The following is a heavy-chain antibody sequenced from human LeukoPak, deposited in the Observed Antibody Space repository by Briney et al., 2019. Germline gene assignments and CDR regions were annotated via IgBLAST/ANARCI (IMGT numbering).Heavy chain of an antibody. Sequence: PSETLSLTCTVSGYSISSGYYWGWIRQPPGKGLEWIGSIYHSGSTYYNPSLKSRVTISVDTSRNQFSLKLNSVTAADTAVYYCAKSNGYGLVDIWGQGTMVTVSS. V-gene: IGHV4-38-2*02. CDR1: GYSISSGYY. J-gene: IGHJ3*02. CDR3: AKSNGYGLVDI. CDR2: IYHSGST. D-gene: IGHD3-10*01.